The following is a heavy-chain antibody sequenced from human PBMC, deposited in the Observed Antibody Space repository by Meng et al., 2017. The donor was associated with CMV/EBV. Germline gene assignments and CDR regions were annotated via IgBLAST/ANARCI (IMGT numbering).Heavy chain of an antibody. CDR1: GFTFSSYA. V-gene: IGHV3-30-3*01. CDR2: ISYDGSNK. CDR3: ARDSGGIVVVPAAGGLGY. J-gene: IGHJ4*02. D-gene: IGHD2-2*01. Sequence: GESLKISCAASGFTFSSYAMHWVRQAPGKGLEWVAVISYDGSNKYYADSVKGRFTISRDNSKNTLYLQMNSLGAEDTAVYYCARDSGGIVVVPAAGGLGYWGQGTLVTVSS.